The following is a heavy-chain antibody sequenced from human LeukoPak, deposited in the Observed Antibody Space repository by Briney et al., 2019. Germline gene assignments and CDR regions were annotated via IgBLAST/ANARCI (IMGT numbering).Heavy chain of an antibody. CDR2: IYPGDSDT. CDR3: ARLGFGDIVATITEAADHFDY. Sequence: GESLKISCKGSGYSFINYWIGWVRQVPGKDREWMGIIYPGDSDTRYSPSFQGQVTISADKSISTAYLQWSSLKASDTAMYYCARLGFGDIVATITEAADHFDYWGQGTLVTVSS. J-gene: IGHJ4*02. V-gene: IGHV5-51*01. CDR1: GYSFINYW. D-gene: IGHD5-12*01.